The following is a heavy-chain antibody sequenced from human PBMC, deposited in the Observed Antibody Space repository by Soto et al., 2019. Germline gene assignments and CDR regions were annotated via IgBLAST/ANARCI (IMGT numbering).Heavy chain of an antibody. Sequence: PSETLSLTCTVSGGSISSGTYSWGWIRQPPGKGLEWIGNSYFTGNTHYNPSLNSRVTMSVDTSKSQFSLSLSSVTAADTAVYYCARGLPSHFGYDSWGQGTLVTVSS. V-gene: IGHV4-39*01. J-gene: IGHJ4*02. CDR3: ARGLPSHFGYDS. D-gene: IGHD3-10*01. CDR1: GGSISSGTYS. CDR2: SYFTGNT.